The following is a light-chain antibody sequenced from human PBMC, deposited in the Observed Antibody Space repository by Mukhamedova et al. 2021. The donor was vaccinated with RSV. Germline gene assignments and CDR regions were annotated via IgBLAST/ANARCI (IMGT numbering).Light chain of an antibody. CDR2: ATS. CDR3: QQTYRAFT. Sequence: WYQRRVHGKAPNLLIFATSSSQSGVSSRFSGSGSETDFTLTISSLEPEDFATYYCQQTYRAFTFGPGTRVDIK. J-gene: IGKJ3*01. V-gene: IGKV1-39*01.